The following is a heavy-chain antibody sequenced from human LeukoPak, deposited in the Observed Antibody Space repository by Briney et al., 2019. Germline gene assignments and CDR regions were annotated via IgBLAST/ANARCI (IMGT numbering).Heavy chain of an antibody. CDR1: GFTFSDYH. CDR2: ISTTSSYI. D-gene: IGHD2-21*01. CDR3: ARGLCGGACYDY. J-gene: IGHJ4*02. V-gene: IGHV3-21*01. Sequence: GGSLRLSCAASGFTFSDYHINWVRQAPGKGLEWVSSISTTSSYIYYADSVKGRFTISRDNAKNSLFLQMNSLRAEDTAVYYCARGLCGGACYDYWGQGTLVTVSS.